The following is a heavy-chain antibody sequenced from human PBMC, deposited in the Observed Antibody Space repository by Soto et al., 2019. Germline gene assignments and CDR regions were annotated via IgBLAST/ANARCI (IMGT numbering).Heavy chain of an antibody. D-gene: IGHD4-17*01. CDR2: IYYSGST. Sequence: SETLSLTCTVSGGSISSGDYYWSWIRQPPGKGLEWIGYIYYSGSTYYNPSLKSRVTISVDTSKNQFSLKLSSVTAADTAVYYCARVDYGGYAFDIWGQGAMVTVSS. J-gene: IGHJ3*02. CDR1: GGSISSGDYY. CDR3: ARVDYGGYAFDI. V-gene: IGHV4-30-4*01.